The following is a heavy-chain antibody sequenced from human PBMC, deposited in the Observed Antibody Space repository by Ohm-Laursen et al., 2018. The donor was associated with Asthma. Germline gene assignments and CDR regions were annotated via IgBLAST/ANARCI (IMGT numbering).Heavy chain of an antibody. V-gene: IGHV1-46*03. D-gene: IGHD6-13*01. Sequence: ASVKVSCKASGYIFSATGYYIHWVRQAPGQGLEWMGIINPSGGSTSYAQKFQDRVTMTRDTSSRTVYMELSSLRSEDTAVYFCSREHWVSAAGTGYLDSWGQGTLVTVSS. CDR2: INPSGGST. CDR3: SREHWVSAAGTGYLDS. J-gene: IGHJ4*02. CDR1: GYIFSATGYY.